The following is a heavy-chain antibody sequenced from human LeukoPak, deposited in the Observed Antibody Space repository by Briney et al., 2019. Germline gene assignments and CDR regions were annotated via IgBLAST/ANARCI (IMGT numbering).Heavy chain of an antibody. CDR3: ASSRYDSSGYYGIIGY. Sequence: GGSLRLSCAASGFTFSRYSMNWVRQAPGKGLEWVSSISSSSIYIYYADSVKGRFTISRDNAKNSLYLQMNSLRAEDTAVYYCASSRYDSSGYYGIIGYWGQGTLVTVSS. D-gene: IGHD3-22*01. V-gene: IGHV3-21*01. CDR2: ISSSSIYI. CDR1: GFTFSRYS. J-gene: IGHJ4*02.